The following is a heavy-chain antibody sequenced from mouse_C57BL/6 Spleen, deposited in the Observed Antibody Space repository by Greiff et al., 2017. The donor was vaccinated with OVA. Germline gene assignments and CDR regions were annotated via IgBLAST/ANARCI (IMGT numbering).Heavy chain of an antibody. CDR2: IWWDDDK. J-gene: IGHJ4*01. CDR3: ARIEDGYEDYAMDY. V-gene: IGHV8-8*01. D-gene: IGHD2-2*01. Sequence: QVTLKESGPGILQPSQTLSLTCSFSGFSLSTFGMGVGWIRQPSGKGLEWLAHIWWDDDKYYNPALKSRLTISKDTSKNQVFLKIANVDTACTATYYCARIEDGYEDYAMDYWGQGTSVTVSS. CDR1: GFSLSTFGMG.